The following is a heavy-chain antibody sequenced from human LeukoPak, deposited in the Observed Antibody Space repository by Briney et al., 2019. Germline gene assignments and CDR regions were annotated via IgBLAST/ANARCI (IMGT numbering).Heavy chain of an antibody. D-gene: IGHD2-15*01. V-gene: IGHV4-59*08. CDR3: ARRRVGDLTVGSDTWFDP. Sequence: SETLSLTCTVSGGSITNYNWNWIRQPPGKGLEWIGYISDSGSTNYNPSPQSRVTISVDTSKNQFSLKLSSVTASDTAVYYCARRRVGDLTVGSDTWFDPWGQGALVTVSS. J-gene: IGHJ5*02. CDR1: GGSITNYN. CDR2: ISDSGST.